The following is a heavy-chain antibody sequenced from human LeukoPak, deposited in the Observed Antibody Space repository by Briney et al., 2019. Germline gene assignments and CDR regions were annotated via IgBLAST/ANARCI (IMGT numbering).Heavy chain of an antibody. J-gene: IGHJ4*02. CDR2: ISPTGSTT. CDR3: ARDKVSSNYYDSSGYYYH. CDR1: GFSFSGHW. V-gene: IGHV3-74*01. D-gene: IGHD3-22*01. Sequence: GGSLRLSCTASGFSFSGHWMHWARQLPGKGLVWVSRISPTGSTTSYADSVKGRFTISRDNAKNSLYLQMNSLRAEDTAVYYCARDKVSSNYYDSSGYYYHWGQGTLVTVSS.